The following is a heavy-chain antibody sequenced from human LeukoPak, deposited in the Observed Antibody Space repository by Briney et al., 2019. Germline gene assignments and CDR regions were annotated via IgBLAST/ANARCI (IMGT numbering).Heavy chain of an antibody. V-gene: IGHV4-34*01. D-gene: IGHD3-3*01. CDR3: ARGEWQDNWFDP. J-gene: IGHJ5*02. CDR1: GGSFSGYY. CDR2: INHSGST. Sequence: SETLSLTCAVYGGSFSGYYWSWIRQPPGKGLEWIGEINHSGSTNYNPSLKSRVTISVDTSKNQFSLKLTSVTAADTAVYYCARGEWQDNWFDPWGQGTLVTVSS.